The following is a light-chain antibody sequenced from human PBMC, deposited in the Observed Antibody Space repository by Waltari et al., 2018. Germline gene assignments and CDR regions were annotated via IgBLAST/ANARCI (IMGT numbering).Light chain of an antibody. CDR2: DAF. CDR3: QQRYSWPLT. J-gene: IGKJ4*01. V-gene: IGKV3-11*01. Sequence: EIVLTQSPATLSLSPGARATLSCRASQNIDIYLACYQQKPGQAPRLLIYDAFYRATGIPARFSGSGSGTDFTLTISSLEPEDVAVYSCQQRYSWPLTFGGGTKVQFK. CDR1: QNIDIY.